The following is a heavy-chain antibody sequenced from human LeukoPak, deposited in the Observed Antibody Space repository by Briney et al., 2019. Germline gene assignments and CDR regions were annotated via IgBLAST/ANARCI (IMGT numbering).Heavy chain of an antibody. V-gene: IGHV4-31*03. D-gene: IGHD3-10*01. J-gene: IGHJ6*02. Sequence: PSQTLSLTCTVSGGSISSGGYYWSWIRQHPGKGLEWIGYIYYSGSTNYNPSLKSRVTISVDTSKKQFSLKLSSVTAADTAVYYCARLPRITMVRGVIGDCYYYGMDVWGQGTTVTVSS. CDR1: GGSISSGGYY. CDR3: ARLPRITMVRGVIGDCYYYGMDV. CDR2: IYYSGST.